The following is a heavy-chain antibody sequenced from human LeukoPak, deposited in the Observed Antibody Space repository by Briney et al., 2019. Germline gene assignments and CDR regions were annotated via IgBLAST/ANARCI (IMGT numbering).Heavy chain of an antibody. V-gene: IGHV3-13*01. CDR2: VGIAADT. Sequence: GGSLRLSCAASGFTFSDHAMHWVRQAPGKGLEWVSAVGIAADTFYPGSVKGRFTISRENAKNSLYLQINSLRVEDTAVYYCVRQKKSHGNFDYWGQGTLVTVSS. CDR3: VRQKKSHGNFDY. J-gene: IGHJ4*02. D-gene: IGHD1-26*01. CDR1: GFTFSDHA.